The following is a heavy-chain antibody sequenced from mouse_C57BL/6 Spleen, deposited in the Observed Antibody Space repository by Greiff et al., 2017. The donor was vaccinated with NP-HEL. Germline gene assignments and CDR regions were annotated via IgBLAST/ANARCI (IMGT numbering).Heavy chain of an antibody. CDR1: GYTFTSYW. CDR2: IYPSDSET. CDR3: ARDYGSSWNWYFDV. V-gene: IGHV1-61*01. J-gene: IGHJ1*03. Sequence: QVQLQQPGAELVRPGSSVKLSCKASGYTFTSYWMDWVKQRPGQGLEWIGNIYPSDSETHYNQKFKDKATLTVDKSSSTAYMQLSSLTAEDSAVYYWARDYGSSWNWYFDVWGTGTTVTVSS. D-gene: IGHD1-1*01.